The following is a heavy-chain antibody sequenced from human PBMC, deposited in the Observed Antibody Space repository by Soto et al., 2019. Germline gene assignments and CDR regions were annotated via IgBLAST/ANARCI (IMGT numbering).Heavy chain of an antibody. CDR2: ISYDGSNK. D-gene: IGHD2-15*01. CDR1: GFTFSSYG. V-gene: IGHV3-30*18. Sequence: PGGSLRLSCAASGFTFSSYGLHWVRQAPGKGLEWVAVISYDGSNKYYADSVKGRFTISRDNSKNTPYLQMNSLRAEDTAVFYCAKDRYCSGGSCYGDFDYWGQGTLVTVSS. J-gene: IGHJ4*02. CDR3: AKDRYCSGGSCYGDFDY.